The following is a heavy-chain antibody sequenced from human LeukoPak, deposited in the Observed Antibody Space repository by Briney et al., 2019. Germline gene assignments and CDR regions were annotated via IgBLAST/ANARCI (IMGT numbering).Heavy chain of an antibody. V-gene: IGHV1-69*13. CDR1: GGAFSSYA. CDR2: IIPIFGTA. Sequence: SVKVSCKASGGAFSSYAISWVRQAPGQGLEWMGGIIPIFGTANYAQKFQGRVTITADESTSTAYMELSSLRSEDTAVYYCARQGEYYDFWSGYKKHYYYYYMDVWGKGTTVTVSS. D-gene: IGHD3-3*01. J-gene: IGHJ6*03. CDR3: ARQGEYYDFWSGYKKHYYYYYMDV.